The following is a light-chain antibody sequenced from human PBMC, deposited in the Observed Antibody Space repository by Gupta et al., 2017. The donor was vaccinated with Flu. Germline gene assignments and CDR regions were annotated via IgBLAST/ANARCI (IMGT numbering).Light chain of an antibody. CDR3: QQYDNWPLT. J-gene: IGKJ4*01. CDR1: QSVSSV. CDR2: GAS. Sequence: EIVMPQSPATLSVSPGESATLSCRASQSVSSVLAWYQQKPGQAPRLLIYGASTRATGVPARFSGSGSGTEFTLTISSLQSEDFAVYYCQQYDNWPLTFGGGTKVEVK. V-gene: IGKV3-15*01.